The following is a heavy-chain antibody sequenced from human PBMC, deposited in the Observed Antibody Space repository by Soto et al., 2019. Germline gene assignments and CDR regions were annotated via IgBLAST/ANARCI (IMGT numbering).Heavy chain of an antibody. V-gene: IGHV3-11*01. Sequence: GGSLRLSCAASGFTFSDYYMSWIRQAPGKGLEWVSYISSSGSTIYYADSVKGRFTISRDNAKNSLYLQMNSLRAEDTAVYYCAKDSNLIAWGSNHWGQGTLVTVSS. D-gene: IGHD3-10*01. CDR1: GFTFSDYY. J-gene: IGHJ5*02. CDR3: AKDSNLIAWGSNH. CDR2: ISSSGSTI.